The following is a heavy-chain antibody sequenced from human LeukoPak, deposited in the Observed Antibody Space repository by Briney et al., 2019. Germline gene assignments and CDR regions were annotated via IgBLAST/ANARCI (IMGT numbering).Heavy chain of an antibody. V-gene: IGHV3-30*04. CDR2: ISYDGSNK. D-gene: IGHD2-15*01. Sequence: GRSLRLSCAASGFTFSSYAMHWVRQAPGKGLEWVAVISYDGSNKYYADSVKGRSTISRDNSKNTLYLQMNSLRAEDTAVYYCARDPRGYCSGGSCYSGYYFDYWGQGTLVTVSS. CDR1: GFTFSSYA. J-gene: IGHJ4*02. CDR3: ARDPRGYCSGGSCYSGYYFDY.